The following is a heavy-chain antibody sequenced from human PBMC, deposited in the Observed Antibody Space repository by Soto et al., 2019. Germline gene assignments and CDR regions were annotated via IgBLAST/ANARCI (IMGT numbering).Heavy chain of an antibody. CDR3: ARDRNYGSGSYYNFLRNDAFDI. Sequence: QVQLVESGGGVVQPGRSLRLSCAASGFTFSSYGMHWVRQAPGKGLEWVAVIWYDGSNKYYADSVKGRFTISRDNSKNTVYLQMNSLRAEDTAVYYCARDRNYGSGSYYNFLRNDAFDIWGQGTMVTVSS. D-gene: IGHD3-10*01. CDR1: GFTFSSYG. V-gene: IGHV3-33*01. CDR2: IWYDGSNK. J-gene: IGHJ3*02.